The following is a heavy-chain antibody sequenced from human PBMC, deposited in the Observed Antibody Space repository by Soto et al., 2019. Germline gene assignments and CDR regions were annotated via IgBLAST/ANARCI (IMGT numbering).Heavy chain of an antibody. CDR1: GGTFSSYA. V-gene: IGHV1-69*13. Sequence: EASVKVSCKASGGTFSSYAISWVRQAPGQGLEWMGGIIPIFGTANYAQKFQGRVTITADESTSTAYMELSSLRSEDTAVYYCARDERATVVSAWGQGTLVTVSS. CDR3: ARDERATVVSA. D-gene: IGHD2-15*01. CDR2: IIPIFGTA. J-gene: IGHJ4*02.